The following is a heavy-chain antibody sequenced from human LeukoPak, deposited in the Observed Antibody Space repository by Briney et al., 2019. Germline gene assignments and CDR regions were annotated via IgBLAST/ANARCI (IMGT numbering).Heavy chain of an antibody. J-gene: IGHJ3*02. CDR2: MNPNSGNT. CDR1: GYTFTSYD. Sequence: ASVKVSCKASGYTFTSYDINWVRQATGQGLEWMGWMNPNSGNTGYAQKFQGRVTITRNTSISTAYMELSSLRSEDTAVYYCARGKMPPWNYGGSYAFDIWGQGTMVTVSS. V-gene: IGHV1-8*03. CDR3: ARGKMPPWNYGGSYAFDI. D-gene: IGHD1-7*01.